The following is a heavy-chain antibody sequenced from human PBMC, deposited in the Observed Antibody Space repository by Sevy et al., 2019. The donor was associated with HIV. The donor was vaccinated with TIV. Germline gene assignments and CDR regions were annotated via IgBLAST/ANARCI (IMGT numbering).Heavy chain of an antibody. Sequence: ASVKVSCKASGGTFSSYAISWVRQAPGKGLEWMGGFDPEDGETIYAQRFQGRVTMTEDTSTDTAYMELSSLRSEDTAVYYCATGLPGEYVDCSSCYSDYFAYWGQGTLVTVSS. J-gene: IGHJ4*02. CDR3: ATGLPGEYVDCSSCYSDYFAY. CDR2: FDPEDGET. D-gene: IGHD2-15*01. CDR1: GGTFSSYA. V-gene: IGHV1-24*01.